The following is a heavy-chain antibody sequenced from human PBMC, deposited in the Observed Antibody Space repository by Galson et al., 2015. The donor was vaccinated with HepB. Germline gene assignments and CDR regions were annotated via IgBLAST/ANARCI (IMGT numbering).Heavy chain of an antibody. V-gene: IGHV3-33*01. CDR2: IWYDGSNK. CDR1: GFTFSSYG. CDR3: ATGGPWYKWNGGFDI. Sequence: SLRLSCAASGFTFSSYGMHWVRQAPGKGLEWVAVIWYDGSNKYYIDSVKGRFTISRDNSKNTLYLQMNSLRVEDTAVYYCATGGPWYKWNGGFDIWGQGTMVTVSS. J-gene: IGHJ3*02. D-gene: IGHD1-1*01.